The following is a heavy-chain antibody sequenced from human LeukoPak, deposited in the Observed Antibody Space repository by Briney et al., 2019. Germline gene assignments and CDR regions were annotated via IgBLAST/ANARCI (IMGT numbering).Heavy chain of an antibody. J-gene: IGHJ4*02. CDR2: IYYSGST. V-gene: IGHV4-59*01. Sequence: PSETLSLTCTVSGGSISSYYCSWVRHPPGKGLEWVGYIYYSGSTDYNPSLKSRVTIAVDASKNRFSLKLSSVTAADTAVYYCARIPPCQVLRDIVGATGDYWGEGTLVTVSS. CDR1: GGSISSYY. CDR3: ARIPPCQVLRDIVGATGDY. D-gene: IGHD1-26*01.